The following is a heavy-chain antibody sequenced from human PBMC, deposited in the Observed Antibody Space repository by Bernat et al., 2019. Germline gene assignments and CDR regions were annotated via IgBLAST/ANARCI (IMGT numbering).Heavy chain of an antibody. D-gene: IGHD3-22*01. CDR1: GFTFSDYY. CDR2: ISSSSSYT. V-gene: IGHV3-11*06. CDR3: ARDYYDSSGCDY. J-gene: IGHJ4*02. Sequence: QVQLVESGGGLVKPGGSLRLSCAASGFTFSDYYMSWIRQAPGKGLEWVSYISSSSSYTNYADSVKGRFTISRDNAKNSLYLQMNSLRAEDTAVYYCARDYYDSSGCDYWGQGTLVTVSS.